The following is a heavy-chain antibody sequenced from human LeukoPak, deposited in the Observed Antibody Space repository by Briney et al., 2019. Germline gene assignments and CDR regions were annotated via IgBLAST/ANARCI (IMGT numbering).Heavy chain of an antibody. V-gene: IGHV4-30-2*01. CDR3: AADYTSRSYRFDH. CDR1: GASISSGDYS. J-gene: IGHJ4*02. Sequence: PSQTLSLTCAVSGASISSGDYSWSWIRQPPGKGLEWIGYIYHSGSTTYNPSLKSGLTISLDRSKNQISLKVNSVTAADTAVYYCAADYTSRSYRFDHWGQGTLVTVSS. D-gene: IGHD3-10*01. CDR2: IYHSGST.